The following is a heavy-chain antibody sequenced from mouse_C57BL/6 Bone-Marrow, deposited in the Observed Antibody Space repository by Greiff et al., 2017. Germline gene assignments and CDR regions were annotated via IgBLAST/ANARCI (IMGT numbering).Heavy chain of an antibody. D-gene: IGHD1-1*01. J-gene: IGHJ2*01. Sequence: VQLQQPGAELVRPGTSVKLSCKASGYTFTSYWMHWVKQRPGQGLEWIGVIDPSDSFTNYNQKFKDKATWTVDTLSSTAYRQLSSLTSEDSAVYYCAKGGGYGSSYGYWCQGTTLTVSS. CDR3: AKGGGYGSSYGY. CDR2: IDPSDSFT. V-gene: IGHV1-59*01. CDR1: GYTFTSYW.